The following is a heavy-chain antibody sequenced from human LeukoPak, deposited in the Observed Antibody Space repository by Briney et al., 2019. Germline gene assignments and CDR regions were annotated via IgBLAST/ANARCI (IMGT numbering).Heavy chain of an antibody. CDR2: IYTSGST. CDR3: ASGRRGYGEIDY. J-gene: IGHJ4*02. V-gene: IGHV4-4*07. Sequence: SETLSLTCTVSGGSISSYYWSWIRQPAGKGLEWIGRIYTSGSTNYNPSLKSRATMSVDTSKNQFSLKLSSVTAADTAVYYCASGRRGYGEIDYWGQGTLVTVSS. D-gene: IGHD4-17*01. CDR1: GGSISSYY.